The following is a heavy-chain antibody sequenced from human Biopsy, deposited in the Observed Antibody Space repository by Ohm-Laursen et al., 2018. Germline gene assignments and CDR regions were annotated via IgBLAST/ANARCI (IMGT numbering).Heavy chain of an antibody. CDR1: GYSFISFG. CDR3: ARDGKYDSRGY. J-gene: IGHJ4*02. Sequence: SVKVSCKASGYSFISFGITWVRQAPGQGLEWVGYIGGDNGDTKYAQKFQGRVTMTTDTSTSTAYMELRSLRSDDTAFYYCARDGKYDSRGYWGPGTLVTVSS. D-gene: IGHD3-22*01. CDR2: IGGDNGDT. V-gene: IGHV1-18*01.